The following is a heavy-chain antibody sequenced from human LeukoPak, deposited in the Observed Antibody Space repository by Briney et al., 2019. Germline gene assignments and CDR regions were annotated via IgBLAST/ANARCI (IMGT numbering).Heavy chain of an antibody. CDR1: GGTFSSHA. CDR2: IIPIFGTA. V-gene: IGHV1-69*13. J-gene: IGHJ6*02. Sequence: SVTVSCKASGGTFSSHAISWVRQAPGQGLEWMGGIIPIFGTANYAQKFQGRVTITADESTSTAYMELSSLRSEDTAVYYCARGARYYYYYYGMDVWGQGTTVTVSS. CDR3: ARGARYYYYYYGMDV.